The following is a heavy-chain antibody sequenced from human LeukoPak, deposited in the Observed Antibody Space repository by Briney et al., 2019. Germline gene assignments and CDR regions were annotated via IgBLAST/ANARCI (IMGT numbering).Heavy chain of an antibody. Sequence: SVKVSCMTSGGXFSSYAISWVRQAPGQGLEWLGRIIPILGIANYAQKFQGRVTITADKSTSTAYMELSSLRSEDTAVYYCARGWLQLQFGAEPYYFDYWGQGTLVTVSS. J-gene: IGHJ4*02. D-gene: IGHD5-24*01. CDR3: ARGWLQLQFGAEPYYFDY. V-gene: IGHV1-69*04. CDR2: IIPILGIA. CDR1: GGXFSSYA.